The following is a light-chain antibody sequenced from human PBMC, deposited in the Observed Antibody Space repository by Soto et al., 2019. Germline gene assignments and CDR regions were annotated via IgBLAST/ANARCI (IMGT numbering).Light chain of an antibody. Sequence: EIVLTQSPGTLSLSPGKRATLSCRASQSVSSYLAWYQENRGQAPRLLIYGASSRATGIPDRFSGSGSGTDFTLTISRLEPEDFALYYCQQYKTSPFTFGQGTKVDIK. CDR2: GAS. CDR1: QSVSSY. CDR3: QQYKTSPFT. J-gene: IGKJ2*01. V-gene: IGKV3-20*01.